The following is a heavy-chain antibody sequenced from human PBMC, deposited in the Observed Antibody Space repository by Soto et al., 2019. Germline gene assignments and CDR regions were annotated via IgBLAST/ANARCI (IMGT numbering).Heavy chain of an antibody. Sequence: LSLTCTVSGGSISPFYWNWIRQSAGKGLEWIGRVYPTGSTNYNHSLKSRVSMSVDTSKNQFSLKLGSVTAADTAVYYCARASYDSIGYTFDYWGQGILVTVSS. V-gene: IGHV4-4*07. J-gene: IGHJ4*02. D-gene: IGHD3-22*01. CDR1: GGSISPFY. CDR3: ARASYDSIGYTFDY. CDR2: VYPTGST.